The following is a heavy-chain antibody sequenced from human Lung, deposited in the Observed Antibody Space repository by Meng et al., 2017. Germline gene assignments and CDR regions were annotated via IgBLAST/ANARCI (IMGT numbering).Heavy chain of an antibody. CDR1: GYTFIDYY. V-gene: IGHV1-2*06. CDR2: INPNSGGA. D-gene: IGHD6-19*01. Sequence: QSPLLQSAAHVTNPVTSVNVSWKASGYTFIDYYMHWVRQAPGQGLEWMGRINPNSGGADYAQKFQGRVTMTRDKSISTAYMELTRLRSDDTAVYYCAREQQWLVQDFDSWGQGTLVTVSS. CDR3: AREQQWLVQDFDS. J-gene: IGHJ4*02.